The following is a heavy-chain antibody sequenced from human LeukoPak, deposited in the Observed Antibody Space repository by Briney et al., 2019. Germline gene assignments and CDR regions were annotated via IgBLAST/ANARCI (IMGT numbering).Heavy chain of an antibody. CDR1: GFTFSTYG. CDR3: AKAGCSSTSCYDYYYYIDV. J-gene: IGHJ6*03. D-gene: IGHD2-2*01. Sequence: GGSLRLSCAASGFTFSTYGMHWVRQAPGKGLEWVALIRYDGSNKYYADSVKGRFTISRDSSKNTLYLQMNSLRAGDTAVYYCAKAGCSSTSCYDYYYYIDVWGKGTTVTVSS. V-gene: IGHV3-30*02. CDR2: IRYDGSNK.